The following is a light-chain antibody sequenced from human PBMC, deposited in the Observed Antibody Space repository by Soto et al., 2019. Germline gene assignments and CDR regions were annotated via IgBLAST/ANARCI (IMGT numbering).Light chain of an antibody. CDR3: QQRSNWPPGFT. Sequence: EIVLTQSPATLSLSPGERATLSCRASQSVSSYLAWYQQKPGQAPRLLIYDASNMATGIPARFSGSGSGTDFTLTIISLEPEDFAVYYCQQRSNWPPGFTFGPGTKVDIK. J-gene: IGKJ3*01. CDR1: QSVSSY. V-gene: IGKV3-11*01. CDR2: DAS.